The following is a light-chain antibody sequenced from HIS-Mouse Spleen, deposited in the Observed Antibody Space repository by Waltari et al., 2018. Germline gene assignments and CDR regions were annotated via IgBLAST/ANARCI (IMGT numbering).Light chain of an antibody. Sequence: QSVLTQPPSASGTPGQRVTISCSGSSSNIGRNYVYWYQKLPGTAPKLLIYRNNQRPSGVPDRFSGSKSGTSASLAISGLRSEDEADYYCAAWDDSLSGYVFGTGTKVTVL. CDR1: SSNIGRNY. J-gene: IGLJ1*01. CDR2: RNN. CDR3: AAWDDSLSGYV. V-gene: IGLV1-47*01.